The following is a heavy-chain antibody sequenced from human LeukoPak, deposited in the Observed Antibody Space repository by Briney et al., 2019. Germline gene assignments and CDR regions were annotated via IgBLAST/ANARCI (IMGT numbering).Heavy chain of an antibody. J-gene: IGHJ3*02. CDR3: ARSGSLHAFDI. CDR1: GGSFSGYY. V-gene: IGHV4-34*01. Sequence: PSETLSLTCAVYGGSFSGYYWSWIRQPPGKGLEWIGEINHSGSTNYNPSLKSRVTISVDTSKKQFSLKLTSVTAADTAVYFCARSGSLHAFDIWGLGTKVTVSS. D-gene: IGHD1-26*01. CDR2: INHSGST.